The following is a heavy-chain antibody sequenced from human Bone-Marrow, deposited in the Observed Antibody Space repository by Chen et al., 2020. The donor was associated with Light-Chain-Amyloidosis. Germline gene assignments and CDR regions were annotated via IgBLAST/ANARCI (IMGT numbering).Heavy chain of an antibody. CDR3: ARDGIEGQWLPPDI. Sequence: QVQLQQWGAGLLKPSETLSLTCAVYGGSFSDYSWTWIRQSPGTGLEWIGKITHSGSTKYNPSLKSRVTMSVDTSKNQFSLKMNSVTAADTAVYYCARDGIEGQWLPPDIWGQGTMVTVSS. CDR1: GGSFSDYS. J-gene: IGHJ3*02. V-gene: IGHV4-34*01. CDR2: ITHSGST. D-gene: IGHD6-19*01.